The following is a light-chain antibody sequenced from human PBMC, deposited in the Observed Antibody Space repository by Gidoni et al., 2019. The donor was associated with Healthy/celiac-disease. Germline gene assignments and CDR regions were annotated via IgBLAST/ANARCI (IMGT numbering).Light chain of an antibody. J-gene: IGKJ4*01. CDR3: QQYNNWPPLT. V-gene: IGKV3-15*01. CDR2: AAS. Sequence: EIVMTQSPATLSVSPGDRATLSCTASQSVSNNLAWYQQKPGQAPRLLIYAASTRATGIPARFSGSGSVTEFTLIIRSLQSADFAVYYCQQYNNWPPLTFGGGTKVEIK. CDR1: QSVSNN.